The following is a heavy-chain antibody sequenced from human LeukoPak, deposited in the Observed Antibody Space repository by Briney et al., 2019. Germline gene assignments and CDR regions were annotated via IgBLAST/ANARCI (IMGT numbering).Heavy chain of an antibody. CDR2: ISSSGSTI. D-gene: IGHD1-7*01. CDR1: GFTFSSYE. CDR3: AREGNYIVFDF. J-gene: IGHJ4*02. Sequence: GGSLRLSCAASGFTFSSYEMNWVRQAPGKGLEWVSYISSSGSTIYYADSVKGRFTVSRDNAKNSLYLQINSLRAEDTAVYYCAREGNYIVFDFWGQGALLTVSS. V-gene: IGHV3-48*03.